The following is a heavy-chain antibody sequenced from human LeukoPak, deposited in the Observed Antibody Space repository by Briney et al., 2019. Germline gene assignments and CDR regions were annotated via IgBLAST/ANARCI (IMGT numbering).Heavy chain of an antibody. D-gene: IGHD1-26*01. CDR1: GYTFTSYG. V-gene: IGHV1-18*01. CDR3: ARIVGAFGGGPDNWFDP. Sequence: GASVKVSCKASGYTFTSYGFSWVRQAPGQGLEWMGWISGYNGNTKYAQKLQGRVTMTTDTSTSTAYMELRSLRSDDTAVYYCARIVGAFGGGPDNWFDPWGQGTLVTVSS. CDR2: ISGYNGNT. J-gene: IGHJ5*02.